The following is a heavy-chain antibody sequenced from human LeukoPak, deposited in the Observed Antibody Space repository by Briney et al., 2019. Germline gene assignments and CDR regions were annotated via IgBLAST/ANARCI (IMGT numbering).Heavy chain of an antibody. CDR1: GGSISSYY. J-gene: IGHJ6*02. V-gene: IGHV4-59*01. CDR3: ARDTARPDYYGSGSYPHYGMDA. D-gene: IGHD3-10*01. Sequence: PSETLSLTCTVSGGSISSYYWSWIRQPPGNGLEWIGYIYYSGSTNYNPSLKSRVTISVDTSKNQFSLKLSSVTAADTAVYYCARDTARPDYYGSGSYPHYGMDAWGQGTTVTVSS. CDR2: IYYSGST.